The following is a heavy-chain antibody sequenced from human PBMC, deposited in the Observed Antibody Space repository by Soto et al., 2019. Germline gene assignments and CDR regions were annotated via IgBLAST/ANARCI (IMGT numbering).Heavy chain of an antibody. Sequence: PGGSLRLSCVASGFPFGSYWMHWVRQVPGKGLEWVGRIRNKANSYATAYAASVKGRFTMSRDDLKSTAYLQMNSLKTEDTAVYYCTTDPGTTWVAYWGQGTLVTVSS. CDR2: IRNKANSYAT. J-gene: IGHJ4*02. D-gene: IGHD1-1*01. CDR1: GFPFGSYW. CDR3: TTDPGTTWVAY. V-gene: IGHV3-73*01.